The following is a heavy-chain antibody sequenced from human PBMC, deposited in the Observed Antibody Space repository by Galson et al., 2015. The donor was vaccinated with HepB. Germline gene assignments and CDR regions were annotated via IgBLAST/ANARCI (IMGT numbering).Heavy chain of an antibody. Sequence: SLRLSCASSGFTFSSYAMHWVRQAPGQGLEWVAVISYDGSNKYYADSVKGRFTISRDNSKNTLYLQMNSLRAEDTAVYYCARFVYYDSSGYNSPGVDPTGYWGQGTLVTVSS. CDR1: GFTFSSYA. D-gene: IGHD3-22*01. J-gene: IGHJ4*02. CDR2: ISYDGSNK. V-gene: IGHV3-30-3*01. CDR3: ARFVYYDSSGYNSPGVDPTGY.